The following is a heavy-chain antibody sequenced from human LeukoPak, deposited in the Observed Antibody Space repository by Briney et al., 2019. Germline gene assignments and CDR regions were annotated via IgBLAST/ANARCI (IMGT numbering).Heavy chain of an antibody. V-gene: IGHV4-38-2*01. J-gene: IGHJ4*02. CDR3: ARHVDSGSYCDY. CDR1: GYSISSVYY. CDR2: IYHSGST. Sequence: SETLSLTCPVSGYSISSVYYWGWIRQPPGKGLEWIGSIYHSGSTYYNPSLKSRVTIPVDTSKNQFSLKLSSVTAADTAVYYCARHVDSGSYCDYWGQGTLVTVSS. D-gene: IGHD1-26*01.